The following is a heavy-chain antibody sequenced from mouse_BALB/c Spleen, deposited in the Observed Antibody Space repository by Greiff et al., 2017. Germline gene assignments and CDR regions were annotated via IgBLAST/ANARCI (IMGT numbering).Heavy chain of an antibody. Sequence: VQLQQPGAELVRPGASVKLSCKASGYTFTSYWINWVKQRPGQGLEWIGNIYPSDSYTNYNQKFKDKATLTVDKSSSTAYMQLSSPTSEDSAVYYCTRALYYDYLYYFDGWGQGTTLTVSS. V-gene: IGHV1-69*02. J-gene: IGHJ2*01. D-gene: IGHD2-4*01. CDR2: IYPSDSYT. CDR1: GYTFTSYW. CDR3: TRALYYDYLYYFDG.